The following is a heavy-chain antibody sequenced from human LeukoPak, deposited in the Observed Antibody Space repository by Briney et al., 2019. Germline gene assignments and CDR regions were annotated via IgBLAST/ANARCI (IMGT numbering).Heavy chain of an antibody. D-gene: IGHD1-7*01. CDR2: IDWDDDE. CDR3: ARTTPYGNYVAFDI. CDR1: GFSLSTSGMR. Sequence: SGPALVKPTLTLTLTCTFSGFSLSTSGMRVCWIRQPPGKALEWLARIDWDDDEHYSTSLKTRLTISKDTSKNQVVLTMTNMDPVDTATYYCARTTPYGNYVAFDIWGQGTMVTVSS. J-gene: IGHJ3*02. V-gene: IGHV2-70*04.